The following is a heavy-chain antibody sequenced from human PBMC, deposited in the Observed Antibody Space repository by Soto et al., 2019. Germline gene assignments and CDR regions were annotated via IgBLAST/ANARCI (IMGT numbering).Heavy chain of an antibody. V-gene: IGHV3-33*01. CDR3: ARVSVVPSIAARWDFDY. CDR1: GFTFSIYG. Sequence: PGGSLRLSCAASGFTFSIYGMHWVGQGPGKGLEWVAVIWYEGSNKYYADSVKGRFTISRDNSKNTLYLQMNRLRAEDTAVYYCARVSVVPSIAARWDFDYWGQGTLVAVSS. J-gene: IGHJ4*02. D-gene: IGHD6-6*01. CDR2: IWYEGSNK.